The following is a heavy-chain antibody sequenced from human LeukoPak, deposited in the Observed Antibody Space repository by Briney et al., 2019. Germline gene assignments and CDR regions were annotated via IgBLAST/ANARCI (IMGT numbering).Heavy chain of an antibody. V-gene: IGHV4-30-4*01. J-gene: IGHJ3*02. Sequence: PSESLSLTCAVPGASIRSGYNYWSWIRQPPGKGLEWIGYIYDSGSTYYNPSLKSRITISVDTSENRFSLKLSSVTATDTAVYYCARDCSGGSCYGAFDIWGQGTMVTVSS. CDR2: IYDSGST. CDR1: GASIRSGYNY. D-gene: IGHD2-15*01. CDR3: ARDCSGGSCYGAFDI.